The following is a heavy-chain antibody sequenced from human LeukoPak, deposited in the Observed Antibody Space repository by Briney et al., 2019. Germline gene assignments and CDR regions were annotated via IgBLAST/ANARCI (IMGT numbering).Heavy chain of an antibody. J-gene: IGHJ4*02. D-gene: IGHD2-2*01. Sequence: GESLKISCKGSGYNFAHDWIGWVRQLPGKGLEWMGIIYPGDSDTRYSPSFQGQVTISADKSISTAYLQWSSLKASDTAMYYCATSYRPDIVVVPAAPLFGYWGQGTLVTVSS. CDR1: GYNFAHDW. V-gene: IGHV5-51*01. CDR3: ATSYRPDIVVVPAAPLFGY. CDR2: IYPGDSDT.